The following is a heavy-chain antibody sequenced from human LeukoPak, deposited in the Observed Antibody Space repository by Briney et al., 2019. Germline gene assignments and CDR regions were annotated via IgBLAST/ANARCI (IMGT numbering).Heavy chain of an antibody. CDR3: ARDISSSLPFDP. CDR1: GYSISSGYY. Sequence: SETLSLTCTVSGYSISSGYYWGWIRQPPGKGLEWIGSIYYSGCTYYNPSLKSRVTISVDTSKNQFSLKLSSVTAADTAVYYCARDISSSLPFDPWGQGTLVTVSS. D-gene: IGHD6-13*01. V-gene: IGHV4-38-2*02. J-gene: IGHJ5*02. CDR2: IYYSGCT.